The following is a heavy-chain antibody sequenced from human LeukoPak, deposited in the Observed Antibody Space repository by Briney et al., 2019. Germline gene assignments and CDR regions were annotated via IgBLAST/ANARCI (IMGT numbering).Heavy chain of an antibody. J-gene: IGHJ6*02. V-gene: IGHV7-4-1*02. D-gene: IGHD6-13*01. CDR3: ARGARWGQQKVIIYGMDI. CDR2: INTNTGNP. CDR1: GYTFTSYA. Sequence: ASVKVSCKASGYTFTSYAMNWVRRAPGQGLEWMGWINTNTGNPTYAQGFTGRFVFSLDASVSTAYLQISNLKAEDTAVYYCARGARWGQQKVIIYGMDIWGQGTTVTVSS.